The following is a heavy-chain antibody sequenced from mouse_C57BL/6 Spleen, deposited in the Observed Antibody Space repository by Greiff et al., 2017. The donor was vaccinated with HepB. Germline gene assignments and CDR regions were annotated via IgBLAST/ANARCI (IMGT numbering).Heavy chain of an antibody. CDR3: ALVGYLRHFPMDY. J-gene: IGHJ4*01. CDR2: IYPGSGST. Sequence: QVQLQQSGAELVKPGASVKMSCKASGYTFTSYWITWVKQRPGQGLEWIGDIYPGSGSTNYNEKFKSKATLTVDTSSSTAYMQLSSLTSEDSVVYYCALVGYLRHFPMDYWGQGTSVTVSS. CDR1: GYTFTSYW. V-gene: IGHV1-55*01. D-gene: IGHD2-3*01.